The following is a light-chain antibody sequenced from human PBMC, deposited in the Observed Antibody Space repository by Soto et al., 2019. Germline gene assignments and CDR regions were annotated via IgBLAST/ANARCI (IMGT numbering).Light chain of an antibody. CDR3: QQYNNWPLT. V-gene: IGKV3-15*01. Sequence: EIVMTQSPATLSVPPGERATLSCRASQSVSSNLAWYQQKPGQAPRLLIYGASTRATGIPARFSGSGSGTEFTLTIRSLQSEDFAVYYCQQYNNWPLTFGGGTKVEIK. CDR1: QSVSSN. J-gene: IGKJ4*01. CDR2: GAS.